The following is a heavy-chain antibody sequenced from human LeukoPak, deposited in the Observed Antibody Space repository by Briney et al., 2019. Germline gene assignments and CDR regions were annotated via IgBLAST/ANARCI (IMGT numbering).Heavy chain of an antibody. CDR3: ARDPEAYYYYGMDV. V-gene: IGHV3-11*01. CDR1: GFTFSDYY. CDR2: ISSSGSTI. Sequence: GGSLRLSCAASGFTFSDYYMSWIRQAPGKGLGWVSYISSSGSTIYYADSVKGRFTISRDNAKNSLYLQMNSLRAEDTAVYYCARDPEAYYYYGMDVWGQGTTVTVSS. D-gene: IGHD1-14*01. J-gene: IGHJ6*02.